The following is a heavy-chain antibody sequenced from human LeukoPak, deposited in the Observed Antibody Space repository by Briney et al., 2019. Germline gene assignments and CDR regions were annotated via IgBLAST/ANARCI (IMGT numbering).Heavy chain of an antibody. CDR3: ARRNGIAVAGTTAGHFDY. CDR1: GDSVSSNSAA. J-gene: IGHJ4*02. D-gene: IGHD6-19*01. V-gene: IGHV6-1*01. Sequence: SQTLSLTFAISGDSVSSNSAAWNWIRQSPSRGLEWLGRTYYRSKWYNDYAVSVKSRITINPDTSTNQFSLQLNSVTPEDTAVYYCARRNGIAVAGTTAGHFDYWGQGTLVTVSS. CDR2: TYYRSKWYN.